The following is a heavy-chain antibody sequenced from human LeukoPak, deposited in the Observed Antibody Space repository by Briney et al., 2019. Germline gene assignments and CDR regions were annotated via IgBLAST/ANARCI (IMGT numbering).Heavy chain of an antibody. J-gene: IGHJ6*03. CDR3: ARAYCGGDCYFYYYYYMDV. D-gene: IGHD2-21*01. V-gene: IGHV4-4*08. CDR2: IYTSGST. Sequence: PSETLSLTCTVSGGSISSYYWSWIRQPPGKGLEWIGRIYTSGSTNYNPSPKSRVTISVDTSKNQFSLKLSSVTAADTAVYYCARAYCGGDCYFYYYYYMDVWGKGTTVTVSS. CDR1: GGSISSYY.